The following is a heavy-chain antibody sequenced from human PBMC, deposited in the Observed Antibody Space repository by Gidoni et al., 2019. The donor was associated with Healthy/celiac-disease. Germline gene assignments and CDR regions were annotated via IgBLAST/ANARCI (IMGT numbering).Heavy chain of an antibody. Sequence: QVQLVESGGGVVQPGRSLRLSCADSGFTFSRSGMHWVRQAPGQGLEWLAVISYDGSNKYYADSVKGRFTISRDNSKNTLYLQMNSLRAEDTAVYYCAKDGGGYYYIDYWGQGTLVTVSS. CDR3: AKDGGGYYYIDY. V-gene: IGHV3-30*18. D-gene: IGHD3-22*01. CDR1: GFTFSRSG. J-gene: IGHJ4*02. CDR2: ISYDGSNK.